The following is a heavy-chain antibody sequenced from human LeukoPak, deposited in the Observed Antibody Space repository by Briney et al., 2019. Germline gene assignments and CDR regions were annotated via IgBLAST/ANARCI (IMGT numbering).Heavy chain of an antibody. Sequence: SQTLSLTCAISGDSVSSNSAAWNWIRQSPSRGLEWLGRTYYRSKWYNDYAVSVKSRITINPDTSENQFSLQLNSVTPEDTAVYYCARDPWTYCSGGSCYSGNNWFDPWGQGTLVTVSS. D-gene: IGHD2-15*01. CDR3: ARDPWTYCSGGSCYSGNNWFDP. V-gene: IGHV6-1*01. CDR1: GDSVSSNSAA. J-gene: IGHJ5*02. CDR2: TYYRSKWYN.